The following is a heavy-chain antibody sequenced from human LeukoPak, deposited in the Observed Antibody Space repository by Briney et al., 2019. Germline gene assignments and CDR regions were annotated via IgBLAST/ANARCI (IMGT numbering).Heavy chain of an antibody. CDR1: GGSISSYY. CDR2: IHYTGST. D-gene: IGHD3-10*01. CDR3: ARGGYYGSGNDFRFDP. Sequence: SETLSLTCTVSGGSISSYYWSWIRQSPGKGLECIGYIHYTGSTNYNPSLKSRVTISVETSKNQFSPKLKSVTAADTAVYYCARGGYYGSGNDFRFDPWGQGTLVTVSS. J-gene: IGHJ5*02. V-gene: IGHV4-59*01.